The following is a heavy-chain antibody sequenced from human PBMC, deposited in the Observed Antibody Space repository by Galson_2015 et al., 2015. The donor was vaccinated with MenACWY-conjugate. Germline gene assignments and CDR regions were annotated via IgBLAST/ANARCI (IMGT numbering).Heavy chain of an antibody. CDR2: ISPGDSNT. CDR3: ARYPPGGRGMDV. Sequence: QSGAEVKQPGESLTISCTGSGYYFTSYWIAWVRQIPGKGLEWMGLISPGDSNTRYSPSFQGQVTISADKSISTAYLQWSSLKASDTAMYYCARYPPGGRGMDVWGQGTTVTVSS. CDR1: GYYFTSYW. D-gene: IGHD1-26*01. V-gene: IGHV5-51*01. J-gene: IGHJ6*02.